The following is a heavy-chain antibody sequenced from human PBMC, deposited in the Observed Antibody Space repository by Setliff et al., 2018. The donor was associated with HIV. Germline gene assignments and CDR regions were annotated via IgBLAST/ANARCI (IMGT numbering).Heavy chain of an antibody. D-gene: IGHD2-8*01. J-gene: IGHJ6*02. Sequence: SETLSLTCSVSGVSVGSGDHYWHWIRQHPEKTLEWIGYIFHSGDTSYNPSLKSRLTLSLDMSKNQFSLKVNSVTAADTAVYYCARGDVYCTNGVCYNQHYYPMDVWGQGTTVTVSS. CDR3: ARGDVYCTNGVCYNQHYYPMDV. CDR1: GVSVGSGDHY. V-gene: IGHV4-31*03. CDR2: IFHSGDT.